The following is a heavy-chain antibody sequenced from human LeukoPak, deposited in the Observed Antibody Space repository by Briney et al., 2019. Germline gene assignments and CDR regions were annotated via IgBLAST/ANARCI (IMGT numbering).Heavy chain of an antibody. CDR3: ARTSYVRGSYRSDDAFDI. Sequence: GASVKVSCTASGYTFCRYGISWVRQAPGQGLEWVGWIRAYNGNTKYAQRLQSRVTMSTDTSTSTAYMELRSLRSDDTAVYYCARTSYVRGSYRSDDAFDIWGQGTMVTVSS. CDR2: IRAYNGNT. D-gene: IGHD3-16*02. J-gene: IGHJ3*02. V-gene: IGHV1-18*01. CDR1: GYTFCRYG.